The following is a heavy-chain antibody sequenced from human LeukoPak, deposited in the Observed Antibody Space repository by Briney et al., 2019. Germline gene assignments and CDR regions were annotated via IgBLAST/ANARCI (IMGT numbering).Heavy chain of an antibody. CDR3: ARVGSSSWYPEDYYYYYMDV. CDR2: IIPIFGTA. CDR1: GGTLSSYA. V-gene: IGHV1-69*06. D-gene: IGHD6-13*01. Sequence: SVKVSCKASGGTLSSYAISWVRQAPGQGLEWMGGIIPIFGTANYAQKFQGRVTITADKSTSTAYMELSSLRSEDTAVYYCARVGSSSWYPEDYYYYYMDVWGKGTTVTVSS. J-gene: IGHJ6*03.